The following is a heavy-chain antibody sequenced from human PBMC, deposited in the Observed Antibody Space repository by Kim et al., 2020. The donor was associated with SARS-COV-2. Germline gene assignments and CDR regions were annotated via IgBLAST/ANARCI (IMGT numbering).Heavy chain of an antibody. D-gene: IGHD3-22*01. J-gene: IGHJ4*02. CDR2: INPNGSST. Sequence: GGSLRLSCAASGFSLSSYWMQWVRQAPGKGLMWVSRINPNGSSTSYADSVQGRFTISRDNAKNTLYLQMNSLRAEDTAVYYCVRDSSGLYCCQGTLVTVS. CDR1: GFSLSSYW. CDR3: VRDSSGLY. V-gene: IGHV3-74*01.